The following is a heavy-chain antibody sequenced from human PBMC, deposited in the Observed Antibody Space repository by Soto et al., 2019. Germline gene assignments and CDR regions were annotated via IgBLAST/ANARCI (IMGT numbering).Heavy chain of an antibody. CDR3: ARTDTGGTYFEF. J-gene: IGHJ4*02. CDR2: ISYLGTKT. Sequence: PGGSLRLSCADSGFIFSEYDMHWVRQAPGKGLEWLALISYLGTKTDYADSVKGRFTISRDNFKKTVSLQMESLRAEDSAVYFCARTDTGGTYFEFWGRGTLVTVSS. V-gene: IGHV3-33*08. D-gene: IGHD3-16*01. CDR1: GFIFSEYD.